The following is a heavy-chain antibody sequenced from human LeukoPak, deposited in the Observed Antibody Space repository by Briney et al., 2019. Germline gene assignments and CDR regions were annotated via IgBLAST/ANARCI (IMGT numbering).Heavy chain of an antibody. Sequence: GGSLRLSCAASGFTFSSYAMSWVRQAPGKGLEWVSAISGSGGSTYYADSVKGRFTISRDNSKNTLYLQMNSLRAEDTAVYYCARDWALYYYDSSGYYYLPEYYFDYWGQGTLVTVSS. CDR1: GFTFSSYA. D-gene: IGHD3-22*01. J-gene: IGHJ4*02. V-gene: IGHV3-23*01. CDR2: ISGSGGST. CDR3: ARDWALYYYDSSGYYYLPEYYFDY.